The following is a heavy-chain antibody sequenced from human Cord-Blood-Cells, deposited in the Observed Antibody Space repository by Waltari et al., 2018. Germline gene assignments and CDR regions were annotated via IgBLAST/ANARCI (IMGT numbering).Heavy chain of an antibody. Sequence: QVQLVQSGAEVKKPGASVKVSCKASGYTFTGYYMHWVRQAPGQGLEWMGWINPNRGGTNYAQKFQGWVTMTRDTSISTAYMELSRLRSDDTAVYYCARSNSGSYYWYFDLWGRGTLVTVSS. V-gene: IGHV1-2*04. CDR3: ARSNSGSYYWYFDL. CDR1: GYTFTGYY. J-gene: IGHJ2*01. D-gene: IGHD1-26*01. CDR2: INPNRGGT.